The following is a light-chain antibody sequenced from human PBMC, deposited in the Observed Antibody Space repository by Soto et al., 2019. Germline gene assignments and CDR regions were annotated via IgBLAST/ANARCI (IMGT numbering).Light chain of an antibody. V-gene: IGLV2-14*03. CDR3: SSYTSSSTVV. Sequence: QSALTQPASVSGSPGQSITIACTGTNSDVGAYNYVSWYQQHPGKAPKLMIYDVSNRPSGVSKRFSGSKSGNTASLTISGLQAEDGADYYCSSYTSSSTVVFGGGTKLTVL. J-gene: IGLJ2*01. CDR1: NSDVGAYNY. CDR2: DVS.